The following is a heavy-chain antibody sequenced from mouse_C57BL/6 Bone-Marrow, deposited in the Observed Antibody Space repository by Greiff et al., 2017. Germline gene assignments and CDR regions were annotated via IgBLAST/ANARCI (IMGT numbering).Heavy chain of an antibody. J-gene: IGHJ2*01. D-gene: IGHD1-1*01. V-gene: IGHV1-26*01. CDR1: GYTFTDYY. CDR2: INPNNGGT. CDR3: ARRAFIKRFDY. Sequence: EVQLQQSGPELVKPGASVKISCKASGYTFTDYYMNWVKQSHGKSLEWVGDINPNNGGTSYNQKFKGKANLTVDKSSSTAYMELRSLTSEDSAVKYCARRAFIKRFDYWGQGTTLTVSS.